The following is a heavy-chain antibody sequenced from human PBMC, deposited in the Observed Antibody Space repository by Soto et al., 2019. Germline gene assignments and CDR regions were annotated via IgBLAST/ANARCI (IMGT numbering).Heavy chain of an antibody. Sequence: QVQLVQSGPEVKMPGASVKVSCKTSGYTFTAYGLAWLRQAPGQRPEWMGWVSTNNANTNYAPKFQGRVTMTTDRSTTTTYMELRSLTSDDTAVYYWAREFNTESSAYYSFAYWGQGTLVTVSS. CDR1: GYTFTAYG. CDR2: VSTNNANT. V-gene: IGHV1-18*01. J-gene: IGHJ4*02. D-gene: IGHD3-22*01. CDR3: AREFNTESSAYYSFAY.